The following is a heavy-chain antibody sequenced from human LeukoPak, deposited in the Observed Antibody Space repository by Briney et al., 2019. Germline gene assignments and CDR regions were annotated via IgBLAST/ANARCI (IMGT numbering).Heavy chain of an antibody. V-gene: IGHV3-66*01. CDR1: GFTVSSNY. CDR2: IYSGGST. J-gene: IGHJ4*02. Sequence: GGSLRLSCAASGFTVSSNYMSWVRHAPGEGLEWGSVIYSGGSTYYADSVKGRFTIPRDNSKNTLYLQMNRLRAEDTAVYYCARDGTYSSSWYQVWGQGALVTVSS. D-gene: IGHD6-13*01. CDR3: ARDGTYSSSWYQV.